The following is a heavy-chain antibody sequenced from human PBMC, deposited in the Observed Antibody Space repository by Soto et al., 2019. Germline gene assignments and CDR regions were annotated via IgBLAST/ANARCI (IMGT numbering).Heavy chain of an antibody. D-gene: IGHD6-13*01. J-gene: IGHJ5*02. CDR3: ARDPIAAAGWATGNNPPSVGHFDP. CDR2: INPNSGGT. Sequence: ASVKVSCKASGYTFTGYYMHWVRQAPGQGLEWMGWINPNSGGTNYAQKFQGWVTMTRDTSISTAYMELSRLRSDDTAVYYCARDPIAAAGWATGNNPPSVGHFDPWGQGTLVTVSS. CDR1: GYTFTGYY. V-gene: IGHV1-2*04.